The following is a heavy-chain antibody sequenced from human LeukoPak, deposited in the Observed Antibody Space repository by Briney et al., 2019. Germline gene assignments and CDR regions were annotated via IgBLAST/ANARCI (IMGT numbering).Heavy chain of an antibody. CDR3: ARARRKKVVSSGPPGDAFDI. J-gene: IGHJ3*02. V-gene: IGHV3-64*01. Sequence: PGGSLRLSCAASGFTFSSYAMHWVRQAPGKGLEYVSAISSNGGSTYYANSVKGRFTISRDNSKNSLYLQMNSLRAEDTAVYYCARARRKKVVSSGPPGDAFDIWGQGTMVTVSS. CDR1: GFTFSSYA. D-gene: IGHD3-22*01. CDR2: ISSNGGST.